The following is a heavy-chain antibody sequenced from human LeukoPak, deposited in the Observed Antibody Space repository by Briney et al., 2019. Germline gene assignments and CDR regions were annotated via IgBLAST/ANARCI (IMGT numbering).Heavy chain of an antibody. V-gene: IGHV1-18*01. CDR2: ISAYNGNT. CDR3: ARSGSYSYYYYMDV. Sequence: GASVKVSCKASGYTFTSYGISWVRQAPGQGLEWMGWISAYNGNTNYAQKLQGRVTMTTDTSTGTAYMELRSLRSDDTAVYYCARSGSYSYYYYMDVWGKGTTVTVSS. CDR1: GYTFTSYG. D-gene: IGHD1-26*01. J-gene: IGHJ6*03.